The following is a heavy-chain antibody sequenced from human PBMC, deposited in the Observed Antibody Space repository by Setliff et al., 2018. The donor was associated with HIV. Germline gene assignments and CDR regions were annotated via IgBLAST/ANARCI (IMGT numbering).Heavy chain of an antibody. Sequence: GASVKVSCKASGGTFSSYPISWVRQAPGQGLEWMGGIIPIFGTTHYAQKFQGRVTVTADESTSTAYMQLSSLRSDDTAVYYCARGEFYCGTDCYWSSFDYWGQGILVTVSS. J-gene: IGHJ4*02. CDR2: IIPIFGTT. CDR1: GGTFSSYP. V-gene: IGHV1-69*13. CDR3: ARGEFYCGTDCYWSSFDY. D-gene: IGHD2-21*02.